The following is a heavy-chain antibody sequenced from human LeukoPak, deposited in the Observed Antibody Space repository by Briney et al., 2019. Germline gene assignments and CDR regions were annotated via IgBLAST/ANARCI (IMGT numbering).Heavy chain of an antibody. D-gene: IGHD6-19*01. Sequence: ASVKVPCKASGYTFTSYDINWVRQATGQGLEWMGWMNPNSGNTGYAQKFQGRVTMTRNTSMSTAYMELSSLRSEDTAVYYCARSGAVAGSWFDPWGQGTLVTVSS. V-gene: IGHV1-8*01. CDR2: MNPNSGNT. J-gene: IGHJ5*02. CDR3: ARSGAVAGSWFDP. CDR1: GYTFTSYD.